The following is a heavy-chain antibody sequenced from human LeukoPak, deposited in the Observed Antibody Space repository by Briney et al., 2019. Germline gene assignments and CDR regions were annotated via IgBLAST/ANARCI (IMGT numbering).Heavy chain of an antibody. V-gene: IGHV1-24*01. CDR1: GYTLTELS. J-gene: IGHJ6*03. CDR3: ATLHLTLDYMDV. CDR2: FDPEDGET. Sequence: GASVKVSCKVSGYTLTELSMHWVRQAPGKGLEWMGGFDPEDGETIYAQKFQGRVTMTEDTSTDTAYMELSSLRSEDTAVYYCATLHLTLDYMDVWGKGTTVTVSS.